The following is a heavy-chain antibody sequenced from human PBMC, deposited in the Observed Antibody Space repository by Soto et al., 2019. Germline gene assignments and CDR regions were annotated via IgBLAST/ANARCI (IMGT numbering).Heavy chain of an antibody. CDR3: ASFYYGSGSLRPEYYGMDV. CDR2: ISSSSSYI. Sequence: PGGSLRLSCAASGFTFSSYSMNWVRQAPGKGLEWVSSISSSSSYIYYADSVKGRFTISRDNSKNTLYLQMNSLRAEDTAVYYCASFYYGSGSLRPEYYGMDVWGQGTTVTVSS. CDR1: GFTFSSYS. J-gene: IGHJ6*02. V-gene: IGHV3-21*01. D-gene: IGHD3-10*01.